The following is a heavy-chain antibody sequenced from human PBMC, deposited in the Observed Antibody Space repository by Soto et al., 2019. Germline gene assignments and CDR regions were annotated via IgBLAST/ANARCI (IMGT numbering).Heavy chain of an antibody. V-gene: IGHV3-30*18. CDR3: TKDGRFDSDGSLYYYYYGMDA. CDR1: GFTFNNYG. CDR2: ISNDGSNK. Sequence: GGSLRLSCAASGFTFNNYGMNWVRQAPGKGLEWVAIISNDGSNKYYIESVRGRFTISRDNSKNMLFLQMNSLRVEDTAVYFCTKDGRFDSDGSLYYYYYGMDAWGQGTTVTVSS. D-gene: IGHD2-15*01. J-gene: IGHJ6*02.